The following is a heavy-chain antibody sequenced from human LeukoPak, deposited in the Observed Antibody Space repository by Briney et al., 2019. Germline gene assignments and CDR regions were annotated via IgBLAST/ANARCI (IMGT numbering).Heavy chain of an antibody. J-gene: IGHJ6*03. V-gene: IGHV1-8*01. CDR1: GYTFTSYD. CDR2: MNPNSGNT. Sequence: ASVKVSCKASGYTFTSYDINWVRQATGQGLEWMGWMNPNSGNTGYAQKFQGRVTMTRNTSISTAYMELSSLRSEDTAVYYCARAVRVRRFYCYMDVWGKGTTVTVSS. D-gene: IGHD3-10*01. CDR3: ARAVRVRRFYCYMDV.